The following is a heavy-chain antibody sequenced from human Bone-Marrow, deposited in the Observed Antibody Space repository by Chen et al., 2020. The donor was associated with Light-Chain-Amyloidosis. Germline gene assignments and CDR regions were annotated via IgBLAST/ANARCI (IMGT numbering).Heavy chain of an antibody. CDR1: GYTFTGYY. Sequence: QVQLVQSGAEVKKPGASVKVSCKASGYTFTGYYMHWVRQAPGQGREWMGWINPNSGGTNDAQKFQGRVTMTRDTSISTAYMEVSRLRSDDTAVYYCARDRGSGSYLLNWFDPWGQGTLVTVSS. CDR3: ARDRGSGSYLLNWFDP. V-gene: IGHV1-2*02. D-gene: IGHD1-26*01. J-gene: IGHJ5*02. CDR2: INPNSGGT.